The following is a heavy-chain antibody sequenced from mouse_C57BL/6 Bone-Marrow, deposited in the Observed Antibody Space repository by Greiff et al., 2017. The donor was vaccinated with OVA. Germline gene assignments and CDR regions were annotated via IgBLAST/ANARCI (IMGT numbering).Heavy chain of an antibody. J-gene: IGHJ4*01. CDR3: ARGLLCGAMDY. V-gene: IGHV1-42*01. D-gene: IGHD3-3*01. Sequence: EVKLMESGPELVKPGASVKISCKASGYSFTGYYMNWVKQSPEKSLEWIGEINPSTGGTTYNQKFKAKATLTVDKYSGTAYMQLKSLTSEDSAVCYCARGLLCGAMDYWGQGTSVTVSS. CDR2: INPSTGGT. CDR1: GYSFTGYY.